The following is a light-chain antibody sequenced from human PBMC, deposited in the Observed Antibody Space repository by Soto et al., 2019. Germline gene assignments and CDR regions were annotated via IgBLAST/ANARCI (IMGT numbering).Light chain of an antibody. CDR2: WAS. CDR1: QSLLYTSNNKNY. Sequence: DIVLTQSPDSLAVSLGERATINCKSSQSLLYTSNNKNYLAWYQQKPGQPPRLLIYWASTRESGVPDRFSGSGSGTDFTLTVNSLQAEDVAVYYCQQFHSYPITFGQGTRLDIK. V-gene: IGKV4-1*01. CDR3: QQFHSYPIT. J-gene: IGKJ5*01.